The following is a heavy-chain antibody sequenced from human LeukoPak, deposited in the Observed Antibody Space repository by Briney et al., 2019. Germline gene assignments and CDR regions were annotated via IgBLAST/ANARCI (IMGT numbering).Heavy chain of an antibody. D-gene: IGHD3-22*01. CDR2: IYYSGST. CDR3: AREGYYYDSSGYSQAFDI. V-gene: IGHV4-59*01. J-gene: IGHJ3*02. CDR1: GGSISSYY. Sequence: KASETLSLTCTVSGGSISSYYWSWIRRPPGKGLEWIGYIYYSGSTNYNPSLKSRVTISVDTSKNQFSLKLSSVTAADTAVYYCAREGYYYDSSGYSQAFDIWGQGTMVTVSS.